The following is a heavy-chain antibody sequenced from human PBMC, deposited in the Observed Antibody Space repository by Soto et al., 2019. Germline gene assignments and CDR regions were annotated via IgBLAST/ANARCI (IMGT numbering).Heavy chain of an antibody. CDR2: IYWDDDK. V-gene: IGHV2-5*02. D-gene: IGHD6-25*01. CDR3: AHRYSSVLGAFDI. J-gene: IGHJ3*02. CDR1: GFSLSTSGVG. Sequence: QITLKESGPTLVKPTQTLTLTCTFSGFSLSTSGVGVGWIRQPPGKALEWLAHIYWDDDKRYSSSLKSRLTITKDTSKTPVVLTMTHMDPVDTATYYCAHRYSSVLGAFDIWGQGTMVTVSS.